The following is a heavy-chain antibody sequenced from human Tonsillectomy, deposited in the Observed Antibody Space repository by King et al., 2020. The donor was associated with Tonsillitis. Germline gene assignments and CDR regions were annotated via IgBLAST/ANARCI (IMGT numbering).Heavy chain of an antibody. CDR3: ARGLEASLGGKVPPDCSSTSCYSNYFDY. V-gene: IGHV4-34*01. CDR2: INHSGST. CDR1: GGSFSGYY. Sequence: VQLPQWGAGLLKPSETLSLPCAVYGGSFSGYYWSWIRQPPGKGLEWIGEINHSGSTNYNPSLKSRVTISVDTSKNQFSLKLSSVTAADTAVYYCARGLEASLGGKVPPDCSSTSCYSNYFDYWGQGTLVTVST. D-gene: IGHD2-2*01. J-gene: IGHJ4*02.